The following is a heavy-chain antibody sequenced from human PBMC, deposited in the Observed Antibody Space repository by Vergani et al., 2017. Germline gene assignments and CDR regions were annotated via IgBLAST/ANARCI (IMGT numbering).Heavy chain of an antibody. CDR2: IIPIFGTA. Sequence: QVQLVQSGAEVKKPGSSVKVSCKASGGTFSSYAISWVRQAPGQGLEWMGGIIPIFGTANYAQKFQGRGTITADESTSTAYMELSSLRSEDTAVYYCARGGSPSFDYGDYEPSRHKHYFDYWGQGTLVTVSS. J-gene: IGHJ4*02. D-gene: IGHD4-17*01. V-gene: IGHV1-69*01. CDR1: GGTFSSYA. CDR3: ARGGSPSFDYGDYEPSRHKHYFDY.